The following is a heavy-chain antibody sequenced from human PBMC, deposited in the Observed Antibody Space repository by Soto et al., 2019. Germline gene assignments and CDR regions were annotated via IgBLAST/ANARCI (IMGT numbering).Heavy chain of an antibody. J-gene: IGHJ5*02. CDR3: ARLLAVAGTADWFDT. CDR2: IIPILGIA. CDR1: GGTFSSYT. D-gene: IGHD6-19*01. Sequence: SVKVSCKASGGTFSSYTISWVRQAPGQGLEWMGGIIPILGIANYAQKFQGRVTITADKSTSTAYMELSSLRSEDTAVYFCARLLAVAGTADWFDTWGQGTLVTVSS. V-gene: IGHV1-69*10.